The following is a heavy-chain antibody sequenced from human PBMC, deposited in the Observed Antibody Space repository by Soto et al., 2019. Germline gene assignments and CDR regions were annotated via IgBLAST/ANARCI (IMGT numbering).Heavy chain of an antibody. CDR3: ARGTCSGGSCYSYYYYYMDV. Sequence: QVQLQQWGAGLLKPSETLSLTCAVYGGSFSGYYWSWIRQPPGKGLEWLGEINHSGSTNYNPSLKSRVTISVDTSKNQFSLKLSSVTAADTAVYYCARGTCSGGSCYSYYYYYMDVWGKGTTVTVSS. CDR1: GGSFSGYY. V-gene: IGHV4-34*01. J-gene: IGHJ6*03. CDR2: INHSGST. D-gene: IGHD2-15*01.